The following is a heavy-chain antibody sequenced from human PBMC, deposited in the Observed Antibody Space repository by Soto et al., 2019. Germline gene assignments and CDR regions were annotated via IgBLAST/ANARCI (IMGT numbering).Heavy chain of an antibody. CDR2: ISGSGGST. CDR3: ARRGSGSDYDY. J-gene: IGHJ4*02. V-gene: IGHV3-23*01. D-gene: IGHD1-26*01. Sequence: EVQLLESGGGLVQPGGSLRLSCAASGFTFSSYAMRWVRQAPVKGLEWVSVISGSGGSTYYADSVKGRFTISRDNSKNTLYLQMNSLRAEDTAVYYCARRGSGSDYDYWGRGNLVTVSS. CDR1: GFTFSSYA.